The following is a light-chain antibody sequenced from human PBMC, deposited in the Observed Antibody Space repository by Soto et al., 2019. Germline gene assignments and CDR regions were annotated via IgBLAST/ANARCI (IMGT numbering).Light chain of an antibody. J-gene: IGKJ1*01. CDR1: QSISSW. CDR2: KAS. V-gene: IGKV1-5*03. Sequence: DIQMTQSPSTLSASVGDRVTITCRASQSISSWLAWYQQKPGKAPKLLIYKASTLERGVPSRFSGSGSGTDLTLTISSLQPDDFATYYCQQYNTFSPWTFGQGTKVEVK. CDR3: QQYNTFSPWT.